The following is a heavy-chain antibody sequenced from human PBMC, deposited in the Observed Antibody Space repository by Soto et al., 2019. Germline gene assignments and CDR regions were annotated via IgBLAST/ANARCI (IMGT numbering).Heavy chain of an antibody. V-gene: IGHV4-59*01. CDR2: IYYSGST. CDR3: ARSPYQLLSSENWYFDL. J-gene: IGHJ2*01. CDR1: GGSISSYY. D-gene: IGHD2-2*01. Sequence: QVQLQESGPGLVKPSETLSLTCTVSGGSISSYYWSWIRQPPGKGLEWIGYIYYSGSTNYNPSLKRRVTISVDTSKNQFSLKLSSVTAADTAVYYCARSPYQLLSSENWYFDLWGRGTLVTVSS.